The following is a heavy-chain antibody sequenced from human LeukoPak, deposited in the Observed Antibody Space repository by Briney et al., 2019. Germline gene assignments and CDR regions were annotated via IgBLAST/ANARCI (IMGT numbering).Heavy chain of an antibody. V-gene: IGHV3-23*01. Sequence: GGSLRLSCAASKFTFSTSAMSWVRQAPGKGLEWVSAISGSGANTYYVDSVKGRFTIARDNSKKTLYLEMGRLRSDDTAVYYCAKGSQTYYDIMTGYPNYYFDYWGQGTLVTVSS. CDR1: KFTFSTSA. CDR2: ISGSGANT. CDR3: AKGSQTYYDIMTGYPNYYFDY. J-gene: IGHJ4*02. D-gene: IGHD3-9*01.